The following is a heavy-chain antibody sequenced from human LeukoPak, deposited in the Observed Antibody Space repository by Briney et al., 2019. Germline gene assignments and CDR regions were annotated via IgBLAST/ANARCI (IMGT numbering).Heavy chain of an antibody. CDR3: ARALNAITMVRDDAFDI. D-gene: IGHD3-10*01. CDR1: GYTFTSYG. J-gene: IGHJ3*02. V-gene: IGHV1-18*01. Sequence: ASVKVSCKASGYTFTSYGISWVRQAPGQGLEWMGWISAYNGDTNYAQKLQGRVTMTTDTSTSTAYMELRSLRSDDTAVYYCARALNAITMVRDDAFDIWGQGTMVTVSS. CDR2: ISAYNGDT.